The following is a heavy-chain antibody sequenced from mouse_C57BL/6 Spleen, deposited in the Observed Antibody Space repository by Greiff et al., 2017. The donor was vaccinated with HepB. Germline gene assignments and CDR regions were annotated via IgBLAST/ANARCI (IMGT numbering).Heavy chain of an antibody. V-gene: IGHV1-52*01. CDR3: ARWGIYYYGSSYFYYFDY. Sequence: QVQLQQPGAELVRPGSSVKLSCKASGYTFTSYWMHWVKQRPIQGLEWIGNIDPSDSETHYNQKFKDKATLTVDKSSSTAYMLLSSLTSEDSAVYYCARWGIYYYGSSYFYYFDYWGQGTTLTVSS. CDR2: IDPSDSET. J-gene: IGHJ2*01. CDR1: GYTFTSYW. D-gene: IGHD1-1*01.